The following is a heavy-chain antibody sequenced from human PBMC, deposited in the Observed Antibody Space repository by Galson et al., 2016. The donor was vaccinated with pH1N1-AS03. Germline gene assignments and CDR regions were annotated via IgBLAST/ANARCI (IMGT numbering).Heavy chain of an antibody. V-gene: IGHV1-69*06. D-gene: IGHD4/OR15-4a*01. CDR3: ARAMVPTTYYGMDV. CDR1: GGTFSSYA. CDR2: VIPIFGTT. Sequence: SVKVSCKASGGTFSSYAFSWVRQAPGQGLEWMGGVIPIFGTTNYAQKFQGRVTITADKSTSTAYMELRSLRSDGTAVYYCARAMVPTTYYGMDVWGQGTTVTVSS. J-gene: IGHJ6*02.